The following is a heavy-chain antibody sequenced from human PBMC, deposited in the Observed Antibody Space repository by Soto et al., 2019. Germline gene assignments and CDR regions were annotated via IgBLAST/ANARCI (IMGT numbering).Heavy chain of an antibody. J-gene: IGHJ4*02. CDR3: ARSVYGGHGYFDY. V-gene: IGHV4-38-2*01. CDR2: IYHSGRT. D-gene: IGHD1-20*01. CDR1: GYSISSGYY. Sequence: PETLSLTCAVSGYSISSGYYGAWIRQAPRNGLEWVGSIYHSGRTSYKTALKSRVTISVDTSKNQFCLRLRAVTASDTAVYYCARSVYGGHGYFDYWAQGTLVTVSS.